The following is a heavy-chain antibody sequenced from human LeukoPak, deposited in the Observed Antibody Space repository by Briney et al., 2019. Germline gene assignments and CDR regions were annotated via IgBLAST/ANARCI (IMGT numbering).Heavy chain of an antibody. J-gene: IGHJ3*02. D-gene: IGHD2-21*01. V-gene: IGHV3-23*01. CDR1: GFTSSSYA. Sequence: GGSLRLSCAPSGFTSSSYAMSWGRQAPGKGLEWVAVISGGGSGTYYADSVRGRFTISRDNSKNTVYLQMNSLRAEDTAIYYCAKAVGSGGDFSRDAFYIGGQGTMVTVSS. CDR3: AKAVGSGGDFSRDAFYI. CDR2: ISGGGSGT.